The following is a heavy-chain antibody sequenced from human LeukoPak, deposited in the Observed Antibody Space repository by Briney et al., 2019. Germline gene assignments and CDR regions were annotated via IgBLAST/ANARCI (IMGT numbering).Heavy chain of an antibody. D-gene: IGHD3-22*01. V-gene: IGHV3-23*01. CDR2: ISGSGGST. Sequence: PGGSLRLSCAASGFTFSSYAMSWVRQAPGKGLEWVSAISGSGGSTYYADSVKGRFTISRDNSKNTLYLQMNSLRAEDTAVYYCATFDSSGYYYGATVNVDRGKIDYWGQGTLVTVSS. CDR1: GFTFSSYA. J-gene: IGHJ4*02. CDR3: ATFDSSGYYYGATVNVDRGKIDY.